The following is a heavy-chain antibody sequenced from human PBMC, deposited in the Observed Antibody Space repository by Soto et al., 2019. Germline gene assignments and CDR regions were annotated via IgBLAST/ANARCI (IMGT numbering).Heavy chain of an antibody. D-gene: IGHD3-16*01. V-gene: IGHV1-8*01. Sequence: QGQLGQSGAEVKKPGASVKVSCMTSGYSFTSLDVHWVRQATGQGLEWMGWVNPNRGDTAFAQQFQGRVSMTRDTSIRTAYMELSRLASDDTAVYYCERGPFLIPALELWGQGTLVNVSS. J-gene: IGHJ4*02. CDR1: GYSFTSLD. CDR3: ERGPFLIPALEL. CDR2: VNPNRGDT.